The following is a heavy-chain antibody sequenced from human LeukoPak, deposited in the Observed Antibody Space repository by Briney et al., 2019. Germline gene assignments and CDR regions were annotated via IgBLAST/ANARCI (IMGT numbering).Heavy chain of an antibody. CDR2: ISSSSSTI. V-gene: IGHV3-48*01. D-gene: IGHD2-15*01. CDR1: GSTFSSYS. J-gene: IGHJ5*02. CDR3: ARDSYCSGGSCYSMPLNWFDP. Sequence: GGSLRLSCAASGSTFSSYSMNWVRQAPGKGLEWVSYISSSSSTIYYADSVKGRFTISRDNAKNSLYLQMNSLRAEDTAVYYCARDSYCSGGSCYSMPLNWFDPWGQGTLVTVSS.